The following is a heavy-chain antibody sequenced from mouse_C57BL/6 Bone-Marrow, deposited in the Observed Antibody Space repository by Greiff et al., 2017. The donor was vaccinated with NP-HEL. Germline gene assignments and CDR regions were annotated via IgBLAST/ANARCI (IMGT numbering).Heavy chain of an antibody. CDR2: ISDGGSYT. Sequence: EVQRVESGGGLVKPGGSLKLSCAASGFTFSSYAVSWVRQTPEKRLEWVATISDGGSYTYYPDNVKGRFTISRDNAKNNLYLQMSHLKSEDTAMYYCARGAYGSSLYYFDYWGQGTTLTVSS. CDR3: ARGAYGSSLYYFDY. D-gene: IGHD1-1*01. J-gene: IGHJ2*01. V-gene: IGHV5-4*01. CDR1: GFTFSSYA.